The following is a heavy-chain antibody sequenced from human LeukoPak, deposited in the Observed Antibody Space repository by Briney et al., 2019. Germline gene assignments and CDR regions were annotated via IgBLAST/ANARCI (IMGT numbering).Heavy chain of an antibody. D-gene: IGHD2-8*01. CDR1: GYTFTSYA. J-gene: IGHJ5*02. V-gene: IGHV7-4-1*02. CDR3: ARDRYLVLMVYATGGHWFDP. CDR2: INTNTGNP. Sequence: GASVKVSCKASGYTFTSYAMNWVRQAPGQGLEWMGWINTNTGNPTYAQGFTGRFVFSLDTSVSTAYLQISSLKAEDTAVYYCARDRYLVLMVYATGGHWFDPWGQGTLVTVSS.